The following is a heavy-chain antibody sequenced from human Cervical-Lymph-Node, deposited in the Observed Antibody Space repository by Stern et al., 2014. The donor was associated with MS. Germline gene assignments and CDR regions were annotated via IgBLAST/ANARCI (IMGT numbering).Heavy chain of an antibody. V-gene: IGHV2-26*01. J-gene: IGHJ6*02. CDR2: ILSNGEK. D-gene: IGHD3-3*01. Sequence: QVTLKESGPVLVKPTETLTLTCTVSGASLSSARFGVSWIRQSPGKALECLSQILSNGEKSYRTILKNRLTISKDTSKSQVVLTMTNMDPGDTATYYCVAFWGGYNNHYSYTVDVWGQGTTVTVSS. CDR3: VAFWGGYNNHYSYTVDV. CDR1: GASLSSARFG.